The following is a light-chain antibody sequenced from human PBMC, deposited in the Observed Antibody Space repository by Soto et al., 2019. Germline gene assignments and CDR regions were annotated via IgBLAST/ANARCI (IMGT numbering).Light chain of an antibody. CDR2: DVS. Sequence: QSALTQPRSVSGSPGQSVTISGTGASSDVGGYNYVSWYQQHPGKAPKLMIYDVSKRPSGVPDRFSGSKSGNTASLTISGLQTEDEADYYCCSYEGRSPLFGTGTKVTVL. CDR3: CSYEGRSPL. V-gene: IGLV2-11*01. J-gene: IGLJ1*01. CDR1: SSDVGGYNY.